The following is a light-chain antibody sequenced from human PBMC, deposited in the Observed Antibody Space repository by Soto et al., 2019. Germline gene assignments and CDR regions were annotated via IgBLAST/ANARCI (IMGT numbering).Light chain of an antibody. CDR3: QQYNNWPPYT. J-gene: IGKJ2*01. CDR1: QSVSSS. V-gene: IGKV3-15*01. CDR2: GAS. Sequence: EIVMTQSPGTLSVSPGERATLSCRASQSVSSSLAWYQQRPGHAPRLLIYGASTRATGVPARFSGSGSGTEFTLTITSLQSEDFAVYYCQQYNNWPPYTFGQGTKLQIK.